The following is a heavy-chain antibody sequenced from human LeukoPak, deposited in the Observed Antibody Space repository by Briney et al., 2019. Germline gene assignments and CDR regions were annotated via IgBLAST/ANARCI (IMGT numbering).Heavy chain of an antibody. V-gene: IGHV3-9*01. CDR2: ISWNSGSI. D-gene: IGHD3-10*01. CDR1: GFTFDDYA. CDR3: TTETYYYGSGHSEGAFDI. Sequence: GGSLRLSCAASGFTFDDYAMHWVRQAPGKGLEWVSGISWNSGSIGYADSVKGRFTISRDNAKNSLYLQMNSLRAEDTALYYCTTETYYYGSGHSEGAFDIWGQGTMVTVSS. J-gene: IGHJ3*02.